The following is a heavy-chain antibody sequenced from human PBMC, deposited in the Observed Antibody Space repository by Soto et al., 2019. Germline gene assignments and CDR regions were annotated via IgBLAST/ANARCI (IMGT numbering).Heavy chain of an antibody. Sequence: QVQLQQWGAGLLKPSETLSLTCAVYGGSFSGYYWSWIRQPPGKGLEWIGEINHSGSTNYNPSLKSRVTISVDTSKNQFSLKLSSVTAADTAVYYCARGRCCSSTSCYRFYYYYGMDVWGQGTTVTVSS. CDR3: ARGRCCSSTSCYRFYYYYGMDV. CDR2: INHSGST. J-gene: IGHJ6*02. CDR1: GGSFSGYY. V-gene: IGHV4-34*01. D-gene: IGHD2-2*01.